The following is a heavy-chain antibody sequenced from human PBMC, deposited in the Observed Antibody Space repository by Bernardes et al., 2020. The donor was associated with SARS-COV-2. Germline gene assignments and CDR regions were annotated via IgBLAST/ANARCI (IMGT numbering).Heavy chain of an antibody. CDR2: VYTNGNT. V-gene: IGHV4-61*02. CDR3: ARESVAVDTWFDS. CDR1: GGSIGRGSAY. J-gene: IGHJ5*01. Sequence: SETLSLTCAVSGGSIGRGSAYWSWIRQPAGKGLQSIGRVYTNGNTDYNPSLKSRVTISLDASKNQFSLKLTSVTAADTAVYYCARESVAVDTWFDSWGQGTLVTVSS. D-gene: IGHD3-9*01.